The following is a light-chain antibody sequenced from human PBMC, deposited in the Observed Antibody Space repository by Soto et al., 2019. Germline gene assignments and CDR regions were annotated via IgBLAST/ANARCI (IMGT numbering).Light chain of an antibody. V-gene: IGKV1-12*01. CDR2: AAS. Sequence: DIQMTQSPSSVSASVGDRVTITCRASQGISSSLAWYQQKPGKAPKLLIYAASTLQSEVPSRFSGSGSGTDFTLSISSLQLEDFATYYCQQTSTFPLTFGGGTRVEI. CDR3: QQTSTFPLT. J-gene: IGKJ4*01. CDR1: QGISSS.